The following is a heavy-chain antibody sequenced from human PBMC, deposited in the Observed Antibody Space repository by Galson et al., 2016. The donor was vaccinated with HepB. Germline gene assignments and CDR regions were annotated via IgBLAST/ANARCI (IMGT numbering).Heavy chain of an antibody. J-gene: IGHJ2*01. V-gene: IGHV4-61*01. Sequence: SETLSLTCSVSGVSVSSASYYWTWIRQSPGKGLEWVGLVWQNGRTNYNPSLKSRATISVDASKNQFSLTVNSVTAADTAVYYCVGPIVPGSFSRGFDLWGRGTLVTVSS. CDR2: VWQNGRT. D-gene: IGHD1-26*01. CDR3: VGPIVPGSFSRGFDL. CDR1: GVSVSSASYY.